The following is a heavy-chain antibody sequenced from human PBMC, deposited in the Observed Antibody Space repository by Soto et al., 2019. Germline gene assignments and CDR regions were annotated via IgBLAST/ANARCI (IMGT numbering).Heavy chain of an antibody. CDR3: AKFEGYCSGGSCYSAN. J-gene: IGHJ4*02. Sequence: GGSLRLSCAASGFTFDDYAMHWVRQAPGKGLEWVSGISWNSGSIGYADSVKGRFTISRDNAKNSLYLQMNSLRAEDTALYYCAKFEGYCSGGSCYSANWGQGTLVTVSS. CDR2: ISWNSGSI. D-gene: IGHD2-15*01. V-gene: IGHV3-9*01. CDR1: GFTFDDYA.